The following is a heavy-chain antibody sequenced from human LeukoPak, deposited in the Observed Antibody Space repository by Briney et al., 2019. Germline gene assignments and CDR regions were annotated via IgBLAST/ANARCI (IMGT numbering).Heavy chain of an antibody. CDR1: GFTFSSSA. D-gene: IGHD1-7*01. J-gene: IGHJ4*02. CDR3: AKEGGTGTRFDY. CDR2: ISGSGTGT. Sequence: PGGSLRLSCAASGFTFSSSAMSWVRQAPGKGLYRVSAISGSGTGTYYADSVKGRFTISRDNSKNTLYLQMNSLRAEDTAVYYCAKEGGTGTRFDYWGQGTPVTVSS. V-gene: IGHV3-23*01.